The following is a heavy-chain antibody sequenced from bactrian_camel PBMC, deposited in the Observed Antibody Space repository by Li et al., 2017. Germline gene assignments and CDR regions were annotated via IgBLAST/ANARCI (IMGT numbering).Heavy chain of an antibody. J-gene: IGHJ4*01. CDR2: IDSDGRT. Sequence: HVQLVESGGDSVEAGGSLRLSCLYNGDTYNNNCMGWFRQAPGKKREGVASIDSDGRTTYADSVKGRFTISKDNAKNTLYLQMNSLKPEDSGVYVCAVGCQKYGPAWRLRPEGYNYWGQGTQVTVS. D-gene: IGHD6*01. CDR1: GDTYNNNC. CDR3: AVGCQKYGPAWRLRPEGYNY. V-gene: IGHV3S53*01.